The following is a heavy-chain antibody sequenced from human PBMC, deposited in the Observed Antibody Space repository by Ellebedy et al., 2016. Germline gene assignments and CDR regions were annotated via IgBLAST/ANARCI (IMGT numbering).Heavy chain of an antibody. Sequence: SETLSLXCTVSGGSVSSGSYYWSWIRQPPGKGLEWIGEINHSGSTNYNPSLKSRVTISVDTSKNQFSLKLSSVTAADTAVYYCARGGAVVVAAPGAFDPWGQGTLVTVSS. CDR1: GGSVSSGSYY. CDR3: ARGGAVVVAAPGAFDP. CDR2: INHSGST. V-gene: IGHV4-39*07. J-gene: IGHJ5*02. D-gene: IGHD2-15*01.